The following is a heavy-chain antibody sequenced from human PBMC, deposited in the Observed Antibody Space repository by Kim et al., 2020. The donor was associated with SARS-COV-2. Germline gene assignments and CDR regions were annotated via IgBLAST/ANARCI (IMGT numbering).Heavy chain of an antibody. CDR1: GYTFTSYG. J-gene: IGHJ6*02. V-gene: IGHV1-18*01. Sequence: ASVKVSCKASGYTFTSYGISWVRQAPGQGLEWMGWISAYNGNTNYAQKLQGRVTMTTDTSTSTAYMELRSLRSDDTAVYYCASKMVRGVIPHGDYYYGMDVWGQGTTVTVSS. CDR2: ISAYNGNT. D-gene: IGHD3-10*01. CDR3: ASKMVRGVIPHGDYYYGMDV.